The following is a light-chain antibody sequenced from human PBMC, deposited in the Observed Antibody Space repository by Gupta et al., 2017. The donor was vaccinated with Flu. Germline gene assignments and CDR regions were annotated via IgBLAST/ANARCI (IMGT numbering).Light chain of an antibody. V-gene: IGLV2-14*01. CDR2: EVS. CDR3: SSYTSITTWV. CDR1: NSDVGGYNY. Sequence: QSALTQPASMSGSPGQSITISCTGTNSDVGGYNYVSWYQQHPGKAPKLMIYEVSNRPSGVADRFSGSTSGNTASLTISGLQVEDEADYYCSSYTSITTWVFGGGTKLSVL. J-gene: IGLJ3*02.